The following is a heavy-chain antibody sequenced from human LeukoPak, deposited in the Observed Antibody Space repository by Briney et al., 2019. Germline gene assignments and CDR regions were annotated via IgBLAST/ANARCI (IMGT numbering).Heavy chain of an antibody. CDR1: GYTLTELS. Sequence: ASVKVSCKVSGYTLTELSMHWVRQALGKGLEWMGGFDPEDGETIYAQKFQGRVTMTEDTSTDTAYMELSSLRSEDTAVYYCATVPLGYYSSTSCYTCNWFDPWGQGTLVTVSS. D-gene: IGHD2-2*02. CDR2: FDPEDGET. J-gene: IGHJ5*02. CDR3: ATVPLGYYSSTSCYTCNWFDP. V-gene: IGHV1-24*01.